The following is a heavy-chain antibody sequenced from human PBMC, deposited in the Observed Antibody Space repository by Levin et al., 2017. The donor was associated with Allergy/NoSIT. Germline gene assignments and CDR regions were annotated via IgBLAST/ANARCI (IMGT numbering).Heavy chain of an antibody. J-gene: IGHJ5*02. CDR3: ARDLGGEMWFDP. Sequence: SETLSLTCTVSGGSISSYYWSWIRQPPGKGLEWIGYIYYSGSTNYNPSLKSRVTISVDTSKNQFSLKLSSVTAADTAVYYCARDLGGEMWFDPWGQGTLVTVSS. CDR1: GGSISSYY. D-gene: IGHD4-17*01. CDR2: IYYSGST. V-gene: IGHV4-59*01.